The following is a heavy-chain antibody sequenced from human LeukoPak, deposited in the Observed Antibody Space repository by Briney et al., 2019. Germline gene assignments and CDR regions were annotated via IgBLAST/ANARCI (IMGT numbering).Heavy chain of an antibody. CDR3: ARSIGLTGGGVDV. CDR2: ITDSGSTI. CDR1: GFTFRDYD. Sequence: GGSLRLSCAASGFTFRDYDMNWVRQAPGKGLEWVSYITDSGSTIHYADSVNGRFTISRDNAKNSLYLQMNSLRAEDSAVYYCARSIGLTGGGVDVWGRGTTVTVSS. V-gene: IGHV3-11*01. D-gene: IGHD3-9*01. J-gene: IGHJ6*02.